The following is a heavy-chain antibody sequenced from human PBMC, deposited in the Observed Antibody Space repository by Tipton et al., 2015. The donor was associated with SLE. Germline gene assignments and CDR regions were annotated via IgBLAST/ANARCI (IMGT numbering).Heavy chain of an antibody. CDR3: ARDPKY. CDR2: MYFSGNT. V-gene: IGHV4-39*07. CDR1: GGSISESTYS. Sequence: TLSLTCTVSGGSISESTYSWDWIRQAPGKGLEWIGSMYFSGNTYYNPFLRSRVTISADTSKNQFSLKLTSVTAADTAVYYRARDPKYWGQGTLVIVSS. J-gene: IGHJ4*02.